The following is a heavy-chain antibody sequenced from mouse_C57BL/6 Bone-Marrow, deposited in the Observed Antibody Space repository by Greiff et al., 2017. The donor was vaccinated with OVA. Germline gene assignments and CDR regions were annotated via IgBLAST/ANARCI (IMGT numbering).Heavy chain of an antibody. Sequence: EVQLQQSVAELVRPGASVKLSCTASGFNIKNTYMPWVKQRPEQGLEWIGRIDPANGNTKYAPKFQGKATITADTSSNTAYLQLSSLTSEDTAIYYCARRAGTGFAYWGQGTLVTVSA. CDR3: ARRAGTGFAY. J-gene: IGHJ3*01. CDR1: GFNIKNTY. CDR2: IDPANGNT. V-gene: IGHV14-3*01. D-gene: IGHD3-3*01.